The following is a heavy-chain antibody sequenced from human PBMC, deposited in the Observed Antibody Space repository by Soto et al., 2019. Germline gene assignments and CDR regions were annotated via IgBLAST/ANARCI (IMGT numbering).Heavy chain of an antibody. J-gene: IGHJ4*02. CDR2: IYYSGST. D-gene: IGHD6-19*01. CDR1: GGSISSGGYY. CDR3: ARGPRQWGYFDY. Sequence: SETLSLTCTVSGGSISSGGYYWSWIRQHPGKGLEWIGYIYYSGSTYYNPSLKSRVTISVDTSKNQFSLKMSSVTAADTAVYYCARGPRQWGYFDYWGQGALVTVSS. V-gene: IGHV4-31*03.